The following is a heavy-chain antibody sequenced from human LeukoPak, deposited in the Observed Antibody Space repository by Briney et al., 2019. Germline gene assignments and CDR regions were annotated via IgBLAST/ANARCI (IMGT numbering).Heavy chain of an antibody. CDR3: GGSLRSMLH. CDR2: IWFDGSNQ. V-gene: IGHV3-33*01. D-gene: IGHD2-15*01. J-gene: IGHJ4*02. CDR1: GFTFSSFG. Sequence: PGGSLRLSCAASGFTFSSFGMHWVRQAPGKGLEWVAVIWFDGSNQYYSDSVKGRFTISRDNSKNILHLQMNSLRPEDTAVCYCGGSLRSMLHWGQGTLVTVSS.